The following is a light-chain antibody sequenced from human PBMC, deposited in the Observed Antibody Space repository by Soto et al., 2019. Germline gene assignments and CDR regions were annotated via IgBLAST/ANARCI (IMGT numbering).Light chain of an antibody. Sequence: EIVLTQSPGTLSLSPGERATLSCRASQSVSSSYLAWYQQRPGQAPRRLIYGASSRATGIPDRFSGSGSGTEFTLTISGLQSDDFAVYYCQQFNNWPPWTFGQGTKVDIK. CDR2: GAS. J-gene: IGKJ1*01. CDR3: QQFNNWPPWT. CDR1: QSVSSSY. V-gene: IGKV3-20*01.